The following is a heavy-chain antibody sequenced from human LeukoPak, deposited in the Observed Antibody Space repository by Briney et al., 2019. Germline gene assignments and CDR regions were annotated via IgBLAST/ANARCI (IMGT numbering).Heavy chain of an antibody. V-gene: IGHV4-59*12. CDR2: IYYSGST. Sequence: PSETLSLTCTVSGGSISSYYWSWIRQPPGKGLEWIGYIYYSGSTNYNPSLKSRVTMSVDTSKNKFSLKLSSVTAADTAVYCSGGSCRLDYWGQGTLVTVSS. CDR3: GGSCRLDY. D-gene: IGHD2-15*01. CDR1: GGSISSYY. J-gene: IGHJ4*02.